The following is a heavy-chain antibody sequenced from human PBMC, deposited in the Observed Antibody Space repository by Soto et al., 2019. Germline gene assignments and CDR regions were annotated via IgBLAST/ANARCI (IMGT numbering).Heavy chain of an antibody. CDR2: INHSGST. V-gene: IGHV4-34*01. CDR1: GGSFSGYY. CDR3: ARGPFIALAAAVAIEMNVGGRGRGSTNWFDP. D-gene: IGHD6-13*01. Sequence: SETLSLTCAVYGGSFSGYYWSWIRQPPGKGLEWIGEINHSGSTNYNPSLKSRVTISVDTSKNQFSLKLSSVTAADTAVYYCARGPFIALAAAVAIEMNVGGRGRGSTNWFDPWGQGTLVTVSS. J-gene: IGHJ5*02.